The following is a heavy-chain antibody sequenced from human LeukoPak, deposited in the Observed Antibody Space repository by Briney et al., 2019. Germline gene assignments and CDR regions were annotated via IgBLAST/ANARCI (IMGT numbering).Heavy chain of an antibody. Sequence: SETLSLTCTVSGYSISSGYYWGWIRQPPGKGLEWIGYIYYSGSTNYNPSLKSRVTISVDTSKNQFSLKLSSVTAADTAVYYCARVGQQLDYWGQGTLVTVSS. V-gene: IGHV4-61*01. CDR3: ARVGQQLDY. CDR2: IYYSGST. J-gene: IGHJ4*02. D-gene: IGHD6-13*01. CDR1: GYSISSGYY.